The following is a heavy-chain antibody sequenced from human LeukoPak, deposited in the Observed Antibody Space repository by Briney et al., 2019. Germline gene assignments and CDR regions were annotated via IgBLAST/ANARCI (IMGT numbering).Heavy chain of an antibody. Sequence: GGSLRLSCAASGFTFSSYAMSWVRQAPGKGLEWVAVIWYDGSNKYYADSVKGRFTISRDNSKNTLYLQMNSLRAEDTAVYYCARGTSGGYEGDYWGQGTLVTVSS. CDR3: ARGTSGGYEGDY. V-gene: IGHV3-33*08. D-gene: IGHD1-1*01. J-gene: IGHJ4*02. CDR1: GFTFSSYA. CDR2: IWYDGSNK.